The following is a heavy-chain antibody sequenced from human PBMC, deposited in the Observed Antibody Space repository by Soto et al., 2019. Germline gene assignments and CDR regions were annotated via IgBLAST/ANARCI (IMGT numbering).Heavy chain of an antibody. D-gene: IGHD6-19*01. CDR1: GYTFTSYY. CDR3: ARDRVMGGGIAVAGTPTRYYGMDV. Sequence: ASVKVSCKASGYTFTSYYMHWMRQAPGQGLEWMGIINPSGGSTSYAQKFQGRVTMTRDTSTSTVYMELSSLRSEDTAMYYCARDRVMGGGIAVAGTPTRYYGMDVWGQGTTVTVSS. CDR2: INPSGGST. J-gene: IGHJ6*02. V-gene: IGHV1-46*01.